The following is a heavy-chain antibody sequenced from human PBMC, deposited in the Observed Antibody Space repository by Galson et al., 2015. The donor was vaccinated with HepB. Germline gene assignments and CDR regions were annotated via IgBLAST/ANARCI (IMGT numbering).Heavy chain of an antibody. CDR3: ARDPWGGYFDY. D-gene: IGHD7-27*01. Sequence: SLRLSCAASGFTFSNFGMHWIRHAPGEGLEWVAFIRYDGNNKYYADSMKDRFTISRDNSKNTLYLQMNSLRAEDTAVYYCARDPWGGYFDYWGQGTLVTVSS. J-gene: IGHJ4*02. V-gene: IGHV3-30*02. CDR2: IRYDGNNK. CDR1: GFTFSNFG.